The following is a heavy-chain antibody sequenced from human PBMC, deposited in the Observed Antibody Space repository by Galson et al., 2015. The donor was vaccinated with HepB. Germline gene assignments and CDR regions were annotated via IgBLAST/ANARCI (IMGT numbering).Heavy chain of an antibody. CDR2: IYSEGIYSEGST. CDR1: GFTVSSNY. CDR3: AGMILRWGSPDSFDI. Sequence: SLRLSCAASGFTVSSNYMSWVRQAPGKGLEWVSIIYSEGIYSEGSTYYVDSVKGRFTISRDDSKNTLYLQMHSLRAEDTAAYYCAGMILRWGSPDSFDIWGQGTVVTVFS. V-gene: IGHV3-53*05. D-gene: IGHD2-21*01. J-gene: IGHJ3*02.